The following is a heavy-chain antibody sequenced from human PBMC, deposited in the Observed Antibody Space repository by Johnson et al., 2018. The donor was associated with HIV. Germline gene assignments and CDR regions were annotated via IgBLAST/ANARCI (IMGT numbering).Heavy chain of an antibody. Sequence: VQLVESGGGLVQPGRSLRLSRAASGFTFSSYAMSWVRQAPGKGLEWVSAISGSGGSTYYADSVTGRFTISRDHSKNTLYLQMNSLKTEDTAVYYCTTDRPSCRDTSCYNALDIWGQGTMVTVSS. V-gene: IGHV3-23*04. CDR1: GFTFSSYA. D-gene: IGHD2-2*02. CDR3: TTDRPSCRDTSCYNALDI. CDR2: ISGSGGST. J-gene: IGHJ3*02.